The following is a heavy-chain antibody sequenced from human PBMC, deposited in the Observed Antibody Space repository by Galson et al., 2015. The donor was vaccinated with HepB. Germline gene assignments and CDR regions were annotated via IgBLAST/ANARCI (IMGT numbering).Heavy chain of an antibody. Sequence: SETLSLTCTVSGGSISSSSYYWGWIRQPPGKGLEWIGSIYYSGSTYYNPSLKSRVTISVDTSKNQFSLKLSSVTAADTAVYYCARLLVEMATNLFDYWGQGTLVTVSS. CDR2: IYYSGST. CDR3: ARLLVEMATNLFDY. CDR1: GGSISSSSYY. V-gene: IGHV4-39*01. D-gene: IGHD5-24*01. J-gene: IGHJ4*02.